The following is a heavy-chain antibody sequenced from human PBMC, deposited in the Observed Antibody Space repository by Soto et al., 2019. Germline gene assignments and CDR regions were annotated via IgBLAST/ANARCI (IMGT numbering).Heavy chain of an antibody. CDR2: ISPNNGNK. CDR3: AVGYGDYGGGAFDI. J-gene: IGHJ3*02. Sequence: ASVKVSCKASGYTFTSYGITWVRQAPGQGLERMGWISPNNGNKNYAQKFQGRVTMTRDTSTSTAYMELSRLRSDDTAVYYCAVGYGDYGGGAFDIWGQGTMVTVSS. D-gene: IGHD4-17*01. CDR1: GYTFTSYG. V-gene: IGHV1-18*01.